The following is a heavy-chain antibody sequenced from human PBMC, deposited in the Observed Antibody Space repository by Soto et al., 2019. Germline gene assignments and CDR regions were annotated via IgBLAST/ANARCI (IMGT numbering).Heavy chain of an antibody. CDR3: ARGRRYYGSGTNYYYYYYMDV. Sequence: PSETLSLTCAVYGGTCSGYYGSWIRQPPGKGLEWIGEINHSGSTNYNPSLKSRVTISVDTSKNQFSLKLSSVTAADTAVYYCARGRRYYGSGTNYYYYYYMDVWGKGTTVTVSS. J-gene: IGHJ6*03. CDR1: GGTCSGYY. CDR2: INHSGST. D-gene: IGHD3-10*01. V-gene: IGHV4-34*01.